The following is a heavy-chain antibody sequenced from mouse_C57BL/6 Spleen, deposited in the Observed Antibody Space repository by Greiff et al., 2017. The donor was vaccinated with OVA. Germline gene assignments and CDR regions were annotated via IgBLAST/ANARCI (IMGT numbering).Heavy chain of an antibody. CDR3: ARLDWDRGEDRAMDY. CDR1: GYTFTSYG. CDR2: IYPRSGNT. J-gene: IGHJ4*01. V-gene: IGHV1-81*01. Sequence: QVQLKQSGAELARPGASVKLSCKASGYTFTSYGISWVKQRTGQGLEWIGEIYPRSGNTYYNEKFKGKATLTADKSSSTAYMELRSLTSEDSAVYFCARLDWDRGEDRAMDYWGQGTSVTVSS. D-gene: IGHD4-1*01.